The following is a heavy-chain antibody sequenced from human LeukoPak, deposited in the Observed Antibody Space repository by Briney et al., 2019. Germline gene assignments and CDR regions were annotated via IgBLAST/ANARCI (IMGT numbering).Heavy chain of an antibody. CDR1: GFTFSSYA. D-gene: IGHD2-2*01. Sequence: GGSLRLSCAASGFTFSSYAMSWVRQAPGKGLEWVSAISGSGGSTYYADSVKGRFTISRDNSKNTLYLQMNSLRAEDTAVYYCAKAPPSDIVVVPAARTYYYMDVWGKGTTVTVSS. CDR2: ISGSGGST. V-gene: IGHV3-23*01. J-gene: IGHJ6*03. CDR3: AKAPPSDIVVVPAARTYYYMDV.